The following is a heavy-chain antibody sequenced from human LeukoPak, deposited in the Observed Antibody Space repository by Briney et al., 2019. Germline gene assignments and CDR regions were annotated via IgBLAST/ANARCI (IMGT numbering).Heavy chain of an antibody. CDR1: GYTFTGYY. CDR2: INPNSGGT. V-gene: IGHV1-2*02. Sequence: ASVKVSCKASGYTFTGYYMHWVRQAPGQGLEWMGWINPNSGGTNYAQKFQGRVTMTRDTSISTAYMELSRLRSDDTAVYYCARTAYCGGDCYFNFDNWGRGTLVTVSS. CDR3: ARTAYCGGDCYFNFDN. D-gene: IGHD2-21*02. J-gene: IGHJ4*02.